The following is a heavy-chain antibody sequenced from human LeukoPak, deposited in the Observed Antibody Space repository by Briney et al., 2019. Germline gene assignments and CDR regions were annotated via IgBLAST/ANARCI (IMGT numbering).Heavy chain of an antibody. V-gene: IGHV4-34*01. J-gene: IGHJ1*01. D-gene: IGHD2-15*01. CDR2: INHSGST. CDR3: ARDPDIVVVVAATAAEYFQH. Sequence: SETLSLTCAVYGGSFSGYYWSWIRQPPGKGLEWIGEINHSGSTNYNPSLKSRVTISVDTSKNQFSLKLSSVTAADTAVYYCARDPDIVVVVAATAAEYFQHWGQGTLVTVSS. CDR1: GGSFSGYY.